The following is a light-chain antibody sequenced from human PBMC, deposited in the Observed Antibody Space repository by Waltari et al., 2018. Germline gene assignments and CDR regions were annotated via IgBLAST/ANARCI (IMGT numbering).Light chain of an antibody. CDR2: EVG. CDR1: SGDVGRYNL. V-gene: IGLV2-23*02. Sequence: QSALTQPASVSGSPGQSITIPCPGTSGDVGRYNLVSWYQQHPGKAPKLMIYEVGKRPSGISNRFSGSKSGNTASLTISGLQAEDEADYYCCSYAGAGTGVFGGGTKVTVL. CDR3: CSYAGAGTGV. J-gene: IGLJ3*02.